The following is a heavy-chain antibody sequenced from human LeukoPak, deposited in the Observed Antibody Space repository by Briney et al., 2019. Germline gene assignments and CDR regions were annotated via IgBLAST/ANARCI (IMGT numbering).Heavy chain of an antibody. V-gene: IGHV3-33*06. CDR3: AKISSSAESNFDY. J-gene: IGHJ4*02. D-gene: IGHD6-25*01. Sequence: GRSLRLSCAASGFTFINYAMHWVRQAPGKGREWVAFIWPDGSKKYYADSVKGRFAIYRENSKNTVYLQMNDLRPEDTDLYFCAKISSSAESNFDYWGQGTLLTVSS. CDR1: GFTFINYA. CDR2: IWPDGSKK.